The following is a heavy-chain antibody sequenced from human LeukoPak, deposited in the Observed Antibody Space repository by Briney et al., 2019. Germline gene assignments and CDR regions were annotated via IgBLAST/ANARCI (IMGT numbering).Heavy chain of an antibody. V-gene: IGHV1-3*03. CDR2: INDGDGNA. Sequence: ASVKVSCKASGYTFTSYAVHWVRRAPGQSLEWMGYINDGDGNAKYSQEFQGRVTITRDTSASIVYMELSSLRSEDMAFYYCARERGEFGGSYFLDYWGQGTLVTVSS. CDR1: GYTFTSYA. J-gene: IGHJ4*02. D-gene: IGHD1-26*01. CDR3: ARERGEFGGSYFLDY.